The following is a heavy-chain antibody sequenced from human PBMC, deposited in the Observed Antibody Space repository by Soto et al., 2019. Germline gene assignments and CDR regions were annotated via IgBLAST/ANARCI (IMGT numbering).Heavy chain of an antibody. CDR3: ARAPGGGNSASYYYGMDV. CDR1: GFTFSSYD. D-gene: IGHD2-21*02. Sequence: EVQLVESGGGLVQPGGSLRLSCAASGFTFSSYDMNWVRQAPGKGLEWVSYISTSSSTIYYADSVKGRFTISRDNAKNSLYLQMNSLRDEDTAVYYWARAPGGGNSASYYYGMDVWGQGTTVTVSS. CDR2: ISTSSSTI. J-gene: IGHJ6*02. V-gene: IGHV3-48*02.